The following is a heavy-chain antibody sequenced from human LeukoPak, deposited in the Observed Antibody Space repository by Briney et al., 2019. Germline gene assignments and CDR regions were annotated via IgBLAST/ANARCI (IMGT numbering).Heavy chain of an antibody. CDR3: ARVETNSSTSLDAFDI. CDR2: INHSGST. V-gene: IGHV4-34*01. J-gene: IGHJ3*02. D-gene: IGHD2-2*01. CDR1: GGSFSGYY. Sequence: SETLSLTCAVYGGSFSGYYWSWIRQPPGKGLEWIGEINHSGSTNYNPSLKSRVTISVDTSKNQFSLKLSSMTAADTAVYYCARVETNSSTSLDAFDIWGQGTMVTVSS.